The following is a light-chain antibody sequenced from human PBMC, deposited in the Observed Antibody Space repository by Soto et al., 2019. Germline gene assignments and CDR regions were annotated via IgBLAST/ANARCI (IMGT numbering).Light chain of an antibody. CDR2: EGT. V-gene: IGLV2-23*01. J-gene: IGLJ3*02. CDR3: CSYAGSSTV. Sequence: QSVLTQPASVSGSPGQSITISCTGASSDVGSYHLVSWYQHHPGEVPKLMFYEGTKRPSGVSNRFSASKSGNTASLTISGLQAEDEADYYGCSYAGSSTVFGGGTKLTVL. CDR1: SSDVGSYHL.